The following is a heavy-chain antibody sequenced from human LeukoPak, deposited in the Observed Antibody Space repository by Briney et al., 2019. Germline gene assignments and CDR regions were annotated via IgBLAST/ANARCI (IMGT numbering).Heavy chain of an antibody. CDR3: AKDKGDKEWYYFDY. D-gene: IGHD2-8*01. Sequence: GGSLRLSCAASGFTFSSYGMHWVRQAPGKGLEWVAVISYDGSNKYYADSVKGRFTISRDNSKNTLYLQMNSLRAEDTAVYYCAKDKGDKEWYYFDYWGQGTLVTVSS. CDR2: ISYDGSNK. CDR1: GFTFSSYG. J-gene: IGHJ4*02. V-gene: IGHV3-30*18.